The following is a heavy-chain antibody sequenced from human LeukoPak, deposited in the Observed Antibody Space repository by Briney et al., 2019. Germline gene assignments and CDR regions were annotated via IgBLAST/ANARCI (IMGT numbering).Heavy chain of an antibody. CDR3: ARDFVAGYPSAFDN. CDR2: IKQDGSEK. D-gene: IGHD6-19*01. Sequence: GGSLRLSCAASGFTFSSYWMTWVRQAPGKGLEWVANIKQDGSEKYYVDSVKGRFTISRDNAKNSLYLQMNSLRAEDTAVYYCARDFVAGYPSAFDNWGQGTLVTVSS. J-gene: IGHJ4*02. V-gene: IGHV3-7*01. CDR1: GFTFSSYW.